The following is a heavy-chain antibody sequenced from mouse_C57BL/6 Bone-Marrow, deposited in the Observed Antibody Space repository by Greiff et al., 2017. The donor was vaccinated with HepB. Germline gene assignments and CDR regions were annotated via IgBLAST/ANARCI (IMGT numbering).Heavy chain of an antibody. CDR2: IRSKSNNYAT. CDR3: ATTVVAYYAMDY. CDR1: GFSFNTYA. V-gene: IGHV10-1*01. D-gene: IGHD1-1*01. Sequence: EVHLVESGGGLVQPKGSLKLSCAASGFSFNTYAMNWVRQAPGKGLEWVARIRSKSNNYATYYADSVKDRFTISRDDSESMLYLQMNNLKTEDTAMYYCATTVVAYYAMDYWGQGTSVTVSS. J-gene: IGHJ4*01.